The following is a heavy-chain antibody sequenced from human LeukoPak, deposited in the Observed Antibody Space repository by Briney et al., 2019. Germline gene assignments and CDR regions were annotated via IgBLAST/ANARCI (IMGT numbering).Heavy chain of an antibody. CDR2: ISSSSNYI. Sequence: GGSLRLSCAASGFTFSSCTMNWVRQAPGKGLEWVSSISSSSNYIYYADSVKGRFTISRDNAKNSLYLQMNSLRAEDTTVYYCAREPYVSGSYYNYWGQGTLVTVSS. CDR3: AREPYVSGSYYNY. V-gene: IGHV3-21*01. D-gene: IGHD3-10*01. J-gene: IGHJ4*02. CDR1: GFTFSSCT.